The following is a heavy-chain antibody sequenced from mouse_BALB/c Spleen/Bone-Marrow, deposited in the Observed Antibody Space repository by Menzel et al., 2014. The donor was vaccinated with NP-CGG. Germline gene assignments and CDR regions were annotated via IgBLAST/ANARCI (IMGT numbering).Heavy chain of an antibody. CDR2: IWSDGNT. V-gene: IGHV2-6*02. CDR1: GFSLTSYD. J-gene: IGHJ4*01. D-gene: IGHD2-10*02. Sequence: VKLVESGPGLVAPSQSLSITCTVSGFSLTSYDVHWVRQPPGKGLEWLVVIWSDGNTTYDSALKSRLSISKDNSKSQVFLKMNSLQTDDTAMYYCARNPYGSYAMDYWGQGTSVTVSS. CDR3: ARNPYGSYAMDY.